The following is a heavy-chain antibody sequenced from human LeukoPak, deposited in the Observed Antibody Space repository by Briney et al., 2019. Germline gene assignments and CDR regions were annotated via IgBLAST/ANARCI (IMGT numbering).Heavy chain of an antibody. CDR2: MHEDGGDK. J-gene: IGHJ5*02. V-gene: IGHV3-7*01. Sequence: GGSLRLSCAASGFTFSNYRMSWVRQAPGKGLEWVVNMHEDGGDKYYVGSVKGRFTISRDNAKNSLYLRMNSLRVEDTAVYYCARVGTTDWYAWGQGTLVTVSS. D-gene: IGHD3-9*01. CDR1: GFTFSNYR. CDR3: ARVGTTDWYA.